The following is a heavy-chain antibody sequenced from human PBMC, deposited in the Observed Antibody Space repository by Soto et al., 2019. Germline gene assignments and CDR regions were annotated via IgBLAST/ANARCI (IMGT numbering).Heavy chain of an antibody. CDR1: GGSISSYY. J-gene: IGHJ6*02. CDR2: IYYSGST. D-gene: IGHD6-13*01. V-gene: IGHV4-59*01. Sequence: SETLSLTCTVSGGSISSYYWSWIRQPPGKGLEWIGYIYYSGSTNYNPSLKSRVTISVDTSKNQFSLKLSSVTAADTAVYYCARARAAAATAVLFFYGMDVWGQGTTVTV. CDR3: ARARAAAATAVLFFYGMDV.